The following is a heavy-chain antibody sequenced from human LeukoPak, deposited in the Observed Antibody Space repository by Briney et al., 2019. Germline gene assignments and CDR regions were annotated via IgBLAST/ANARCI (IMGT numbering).Heavy chain of an antibody. D-gene: IGHD3-22*01. V-gene: IGHV3-23*01. CDR2: SGTSGDT. Sequence: PGGSLRLSCAASGLTFSTSPMNWVRLAPGNRLEWVSTSGTSGDTYYADSVKGRFTISRDNSKSTLSLQMANLRVEDTAVYYCATKPPGNYPYDYWGQGTLVTVSP. J-gene: IGHJ4*02. CDR1: GLTFSTSP. CDR3: ATKPPGNYPYDY.